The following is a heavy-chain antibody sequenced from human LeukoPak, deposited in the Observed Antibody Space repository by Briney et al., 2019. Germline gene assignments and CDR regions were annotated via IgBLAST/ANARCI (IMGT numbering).Heavy chain of an antibody. CDR3: ARSSIAVAGNFDY. V-gene: IGHV4-39*07. Sequence: SETLSLTCTVSGGSISSSSYYWGWIRQPPGKGLEWIGSIYYSGSTYYNPSVKSRVTIFVDTSKNQFSLKMSSVTAADTAVYYCARSSIAVAGNFDYWGQGTLVTVSS. D-gene: IGHD6-19*01. CDR1: GGSISSSSYY. CDR2: IYYSGST. J-gene: IGHJ4*02.